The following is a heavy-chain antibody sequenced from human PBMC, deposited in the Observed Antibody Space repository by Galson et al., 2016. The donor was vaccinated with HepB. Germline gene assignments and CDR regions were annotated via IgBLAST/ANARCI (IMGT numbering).Heavy chain of an antibody. J-gene: IGHJ4*02. CDR2: VSYSGST. CDR1: GGSISNYF. CDR3: ARGMGRWDY. D-gene: IGHD5-24*01. Sequence: LSLTCTVSGGSISNYFWTWIRQVPGKGLQWIGFVSYSGSTSYNPSLKSRATISVDTSKNQFSLKLSSVSAADTAVYYCARGMGRWDYWGQGTLVTVSS. V-gene: IGHV4-59*01.